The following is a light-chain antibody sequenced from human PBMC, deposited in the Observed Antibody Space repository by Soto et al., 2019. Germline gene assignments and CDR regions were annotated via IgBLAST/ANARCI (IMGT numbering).Light chain of an antibody. CDR1: SRDVGGYNY. J-gene: IGLJ1*01. V-gene: IGLV2-14*03. Sequence: QSALNQPASVSGSPGQSITISCTGTSRDVGGYNYVSWYQHHPDKAPKLVIYDVTNRPSGVSNRFSGSKAGNTASLTISGLQAEDEADYYCNSYTGSATPYVFGTGTKSPS. CDR2: DVT. CDR3: NSYTGSATPYV.